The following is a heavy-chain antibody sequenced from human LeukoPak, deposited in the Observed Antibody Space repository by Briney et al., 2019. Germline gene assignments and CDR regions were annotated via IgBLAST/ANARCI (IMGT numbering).Heavy chain of an antibody. CDR1: GFIFSNYA. CDR2: ISGGGGGT. CDR3: AKSVEHSNYRKFHD. Sequence: GGSLRLSCAASGFIFSNYAMSWVRQAPGKGPEWVSGISGGGGGTYYADSVKGRFTISRANSKNTLYLQMKSLRVDDTAVYYCAKSVEHSNYRKFHDWGQGTLVTVSS. J-gene: IGHJ4*02. V-gene: IGHV3-23*01. D-gene: IGHD4-11*01.